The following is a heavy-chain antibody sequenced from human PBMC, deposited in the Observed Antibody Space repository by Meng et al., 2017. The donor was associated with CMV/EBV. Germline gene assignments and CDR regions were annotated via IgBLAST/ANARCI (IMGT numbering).Heavy chain of an antibody. V-gene: IGHV1-46*01. CDR3: ARDRVAVATPDAFDI. D-gene: IGHD2-15*01. CDR2: INPSGGST. CDR1: GYTFTSYY. J-gene: IGHJ3*02. Sequence: ASVQVSCKASGYTFTSYYMHWVRQAPGQWLEWMGIINPSGGSTSYAQQFQGRVTMTRDTSTSTVYMELSSLRSEDAAVYYCARDRVAVATPDAFDIWGQGIMVTVSS.